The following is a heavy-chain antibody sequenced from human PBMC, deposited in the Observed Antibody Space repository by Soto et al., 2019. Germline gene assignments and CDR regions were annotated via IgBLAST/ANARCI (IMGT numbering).Heavy chain of an antibody. V-gene: IGHV4-30-4*01. CDR3: ARERPDGTRLDP. Sequence: QVQLQEAGPGLVKPSQTLSLTCTVSGGSISSGDYYWSWIRQPPGKGLEGIGYIYYSGNTYYSPSLKSRVTISVDTSKNQFSLKLSSVTAAETAVYDCARERPDGTRLDPWGQGTLVTVSS. CDR2: IYYSGNT. J-gene: IGHJ5*02. CDR1: GGSISSGDYY. D-gene: IGHD2-2*01.